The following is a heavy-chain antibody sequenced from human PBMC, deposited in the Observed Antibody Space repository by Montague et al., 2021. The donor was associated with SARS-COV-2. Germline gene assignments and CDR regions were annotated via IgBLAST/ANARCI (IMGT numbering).Heavy chain of an antibody. Sequence: SLRLSCAASGFTFSSYAMSWVRQAPGKGLEWVSVIYSGGSSTYYADSVKGRFTISRDNSKNTLYLQMNSLRAEDTAVYYCAKDVWAAATGQAYYYYGMDVWGQGTTVTVSS. D-gene: IGHD2-2*01. CDR2: IYSGGSST. CDR1: GFTFSSYA. J-gene: IGHJ6*02. V-gene: IGHV3-23*03. CDR3: AKDVWAAATGQAYYYYGMDV.